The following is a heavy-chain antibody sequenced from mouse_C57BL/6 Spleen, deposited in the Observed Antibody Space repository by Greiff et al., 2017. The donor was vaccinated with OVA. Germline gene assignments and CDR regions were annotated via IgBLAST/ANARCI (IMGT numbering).Heavy chain of an antibody. J-gene: IGHJ3*01. V-gene: IGHV1-5*01. D-gene: IGHD2-2*01. CDR3: TKSRVTTPFAY. CDR2: IYPGNSDT. Sequence: EVQLQESGTVLARPGASVKMSCKTSGYTFTSYWMHWVKQRPGQGLEWIGAIYPGNSDTSYNQKFKGKAKLTAVTSAGTAYMELSSLTNEDSAVYYSTKSRVTTPFAYWGQGTLVTVSA. CDR1: GYTFTSYW.